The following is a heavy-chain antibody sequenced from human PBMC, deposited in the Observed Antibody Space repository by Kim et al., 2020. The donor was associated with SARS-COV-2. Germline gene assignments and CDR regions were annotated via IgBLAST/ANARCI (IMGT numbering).Heavy chain of an antibody. Sequence: SETLSLTCTVSGGSISSYYWSWIRQPPGKGLEWIGYIYYSGSTNYNPSLKSRVTISVDTSKNQFSLKLSSVTAADTAVYYCASNHYDSSGYYFGYWGQGTLVTVSS. CDR1: GGSISSYY. CDR2: IYYSGST. V-gene: IGHV4-59*01. CDR3: ASNHYDSSGYYFGY. J-gene: IGHJ4*02. D-gene: IGHD3-22*01.